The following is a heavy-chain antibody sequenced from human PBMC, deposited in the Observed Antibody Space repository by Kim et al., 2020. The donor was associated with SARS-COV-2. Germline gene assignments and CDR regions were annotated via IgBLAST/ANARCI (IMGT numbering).Heavy chain of an antibody. Sequence: GGSLRLSCAASGFTFSSYAMSWVRQAPGKGLEWVSAISGSGGSTYYADSVKGRFTISRDNSKNTLYLQMNSLRAEDTAVYYCAKDRELRYFDWLSPDAFDIWGQGTMVTVSS. CDR3: AKDRELRYFDWLSPDAFDI. D-gene: IGHD3-9*01. J-gene: IGHJ3*02. CDR1: GFTFSSYA. CDR2: ISGSGGST. V-gene: IGHV3-23*01.